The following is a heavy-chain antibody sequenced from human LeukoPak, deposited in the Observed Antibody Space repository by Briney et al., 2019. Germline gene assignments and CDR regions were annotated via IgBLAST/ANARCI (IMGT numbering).Heavy chain of an antibody. J-gene: IGHJ4*02. CDR2: IYYSGST. CDR3: ASRSIYDSSGYYGN. Sequence: SQTLSLTCTVSGGSISSGGYSWSWIRQHPGKGLEWIGYIYYSGSTYYNPSLKSRVTISVDTSKNQFSLKLSSVTAADTAVYYCASRSIYDSSGYYGNWGQGTLVTVSS. CDR1: GGSISSGGYS. V-gene: IGHV4-31*03. D-gene: IGHD3-22*01.